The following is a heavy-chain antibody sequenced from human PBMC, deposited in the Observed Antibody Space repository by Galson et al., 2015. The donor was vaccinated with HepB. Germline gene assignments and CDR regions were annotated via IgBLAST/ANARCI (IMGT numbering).Heavy chain of an antibody. J-gene: IGHJ2*01. D-gene: IGHD6-19*01. Sequence: SLRLSCAASGFTFRNYAMSWVRQAPGKGLEWVSSISSTDGSAYYADSVKGRFTISRDNSKNTLYLQMNSLRAEDTAVYYCAKDRERAVSWDWYFDLWGRGTLVTVSS. V-gene: IGHV3-23*01. CDR1: GFTFRNYA. CDR3: AKDRERAVSWDWYFDL. CDR2: ISSTDGSA.